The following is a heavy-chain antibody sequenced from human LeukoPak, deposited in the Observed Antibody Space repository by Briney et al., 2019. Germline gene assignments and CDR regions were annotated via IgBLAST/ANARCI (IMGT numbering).Heavy chain of an antibody. CDR1: GGSISSYY. D-gene: IGHD7-27*01. J-gene: IGHJ4*02. Sequence: SETLSLTCTVSGGSISSYYWSWIRQPPGKGLEWIGYIYYSGSTNYNPSLKSRVTISVDTSKNQFSLKLSSVTAADTAVYYCAGTGYYFHYWGQGTLVTVSS. V-gene: IGHV4-59*12. CDR3: AGTGYYFHY. CDR2: IYYSGST.